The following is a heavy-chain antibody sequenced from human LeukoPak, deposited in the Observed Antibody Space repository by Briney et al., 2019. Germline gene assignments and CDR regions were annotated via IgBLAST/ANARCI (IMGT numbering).Heavy chain of an antibody. J-gene: IGHJ4*02. CDR3: ARDDYGPLHY. CDR1: GYTFTTYA. Sequence: GASVTVSFKASGYTFTTYAIHWVRQAPGQGREWMGWINAGNGNTKYSQKFQGRVTITRDTSATTAYMELSSLRSEDTAVYYCARDDYGPLHYWGQGTLVTVSS. CDR2: INAGNGNT. V-gene: IGHV1-3*01. D-gene: IGHD4-17*01.